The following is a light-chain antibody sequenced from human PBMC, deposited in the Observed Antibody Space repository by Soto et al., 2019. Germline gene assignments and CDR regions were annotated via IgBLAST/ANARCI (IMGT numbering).Light chain of an antibody. V-gene: IGKV3-20*01. CDR3: QRRDT. Sequence: EMVLTQSPATLSLSPRERATLSCRASQSVSSSYLAWYQQKPGQAPRLHIYGESSRTTGIPDRFSGSGSETDFTLTISSLEPEDVAVYYCQRRDTFGHGTKLEIK. J-gene: IGKJ2*01. CDR2: GES. CDR1: QSVSSSY.